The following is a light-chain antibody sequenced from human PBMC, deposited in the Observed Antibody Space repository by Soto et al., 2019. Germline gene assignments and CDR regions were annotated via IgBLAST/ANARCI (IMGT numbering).Light chain of an antibody. Sequence: QSALTQPASVSGSPGQSISISCTGSSSDVGSYNYVSWYQQHPGKAPKLLISEVSNRPSGVSNRFSGSKSDNTASLTISGLQAEDEADYYCSSYTSGSTFVFGTGTKLTVL. J-gene: IGLJ1*01. CDR1: SSDVGSYNY. CDR3: SSYTSGSTFV. CDR2: EVS. V-gene: IGLV2-14*01.